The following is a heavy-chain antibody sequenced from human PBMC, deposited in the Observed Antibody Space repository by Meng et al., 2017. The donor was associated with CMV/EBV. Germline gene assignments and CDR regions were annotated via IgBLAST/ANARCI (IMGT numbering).Heavy chain of an antibody. CDR1: GGTLSRYD. V-gene: IGHV1-69*05. J-gene: IGHJ4*02. Sequence: KGAGGTLSRYDISWVRQAPGQGLEWMGGIIPIFGTANYAQKFQGRVTITTDESTSTAYMELSSLRSEDTAVYYCARSLYSSSPHFDYWGQGTLVTVSS. CDR3: ARSLYSSSPHFDY. CDR2: IIPIFGTA. D-gene: IGHD6-6*01.